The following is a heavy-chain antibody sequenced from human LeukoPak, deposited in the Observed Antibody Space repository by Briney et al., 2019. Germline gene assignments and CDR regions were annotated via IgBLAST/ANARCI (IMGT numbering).Heavy chain of an antibody. Sequence: SETLSLTCTVSGGSVSSGSYYWSWIRQPPGKGLEWIGYIYYSESTNYNPSLKSRVTISVDTSKNQFSLKLSSVTAADTAVYYCARGGYDFWSGYLAYYYGMDVWGQGTTVTVSS. J-gene: IGHJ6*02. CDR2: IYYSEST. CDR1: GGSVSSGSYY. CDR3: ARGGYDFWSGYLAYYYGMDV. V-gene: IGHV4-61*01. D-gene: IGHD3-3*01.